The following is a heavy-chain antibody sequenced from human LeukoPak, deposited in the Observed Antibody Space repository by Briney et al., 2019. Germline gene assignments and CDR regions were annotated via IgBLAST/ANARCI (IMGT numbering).Heavy chain of an antibody. J-gene: IGHJ4*02. CDR3: ATGPLDWHPYYLAY. V-gene: IGHV1-69*05. CDR2: IIPIFGTA. Sequence: ASVKVSCKASGCTFSSYAIRWVRQAPGQGLEWMGGIIPIFGTANYAQKFQGRVTMTTETSTSTAYMDLRSLRSDDTAAYYCATGPLDWHPYYLAYWGQGTLVTVSS. CDR1: GCTFSSYA. D-gene: IGHD3-9*01.